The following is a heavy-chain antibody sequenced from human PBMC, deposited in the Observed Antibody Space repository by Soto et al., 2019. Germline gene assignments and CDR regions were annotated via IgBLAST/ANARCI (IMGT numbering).Heavy chain of an antibody. CDR3: ARRGYSYGYFDY. V-gene: IGHV3-9*01. Sequence: EMQLVESGGGLVQPGRSLRLSCAASGFRFDDYAMHWVQQPPGKGLEWVSGITWNSGSLDYADSVKGRFTISRVNAKNYLYLQRNSLRAEDTALYYCARRGYSYGYFDYWGQGTLVTVSS. CDR1: GFRFDDYA. J-gene: IGHJ4*02. CDR2: ITWNSGSL. D-gene: IGHD5-18*01.